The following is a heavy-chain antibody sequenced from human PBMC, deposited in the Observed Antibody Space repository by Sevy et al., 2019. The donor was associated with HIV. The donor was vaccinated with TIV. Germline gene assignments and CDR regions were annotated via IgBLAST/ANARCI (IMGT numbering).Heavy chain of an antibody. J-gene: IGHJ4*02. CDR3: VRGYFGSGSYRLLY. Sequence: ASVKVSCKASGYSFTGFYIHWMRQAPGQGLEWMGWINPNNGDAKYAQKYRGRVTMTRDTSATTTYMELTSLRSDDTAMYHCVRGYFGSGSYRLLYWGQGAPVTVSS. CDR2: INPNNGDA. CDR1: GYSFTGFY. D-gene: IGHD3-10*01. V-gene: IGHV1-2*02.